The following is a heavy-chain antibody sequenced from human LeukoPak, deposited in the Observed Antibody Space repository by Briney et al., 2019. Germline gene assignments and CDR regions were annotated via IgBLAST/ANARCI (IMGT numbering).Heavy chain of an antibody. Sequence: PSETLSLTCTVSGYSISSGYYWGWIRQPPGKGLEWIASIYYSGSTYYNPSLKSRVTISVDTSKNQFSLKLSSVTAADTAVYYCASRTVADAEYFQHWGQGTLVTVSS. V-gene: IGHV4-38-2*02. CDR3: ASRTVADAEYFQH. CDR2: IYYSGST. D-gene: IGHD6-19*01. CDR1: GYSISSGYY. J-gene: IGHJ1*01.